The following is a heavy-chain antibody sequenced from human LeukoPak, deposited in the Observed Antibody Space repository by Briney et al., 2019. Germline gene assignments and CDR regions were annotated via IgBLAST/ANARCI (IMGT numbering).Heavy chain of an antibody. CDR3: ARGITSSSSYYYYYFMDV. Sequence: GASVKVSCKASGGTFSSYAVSWVRQAPGQGLEWMGGIIPVFGTATYAQKFQGRVTIAADESTSTAYMELSSLRSEDTAVYYCARGITSSSSYYYYYFMDVWGKGTTVTVSS. D-gene: IGHD6-6*01. CDR1: GGTFSSYA. J-gene: IGHJ6*03. CDR2: IIPVFGTA. V-gene: IGHV1-69*13.